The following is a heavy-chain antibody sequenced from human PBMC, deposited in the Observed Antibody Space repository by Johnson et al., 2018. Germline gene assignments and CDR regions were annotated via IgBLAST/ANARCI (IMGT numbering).Heavy chain of an antibody. J-gene: IGHJ3*02. V-gene: IGHV4-59*01. D-gene: IGHD3-22*01. CDR1: GGSISGYF. Sequence: QVQLQESGPGLVKPSETLSLTCTVSGGSISGYFWSWIRQPPGKGLEWIGNIYYTGSTNYSPSLKSRVTLSVDPSKNRFSLKPSSVTAADTAVYYCSRGSLMIETLHAFDGWARGSLMIENLHAFDIWGQGTLVTVSS. CDR2: IYYTGST. CDR3: SRGSLMIETLHAFDGWARGSLMIENLHAFDI.